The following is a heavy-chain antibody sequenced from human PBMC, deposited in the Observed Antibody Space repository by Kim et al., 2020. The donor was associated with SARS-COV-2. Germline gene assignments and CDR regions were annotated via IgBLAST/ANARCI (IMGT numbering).Heavy chain of an antibody. D-gene: IGHD3-16*01. Sequence: GGSLRLSCAASGFTVSSNYMSWVRQAPGKGLEWVSVIYSGGSTYYADSVKGRFTISRDNSKNTLYLQMNSLRAEDTAVYYCARVRLPTGGYYFDYWGQGTLVTVSS. CDR2: IYSGGST. V-gene: IGHV3-53*01. CDR3: ARVRLPTGGYYFDY. J-gene: IGHJ4*02. CDR1: GFTVSSNY.